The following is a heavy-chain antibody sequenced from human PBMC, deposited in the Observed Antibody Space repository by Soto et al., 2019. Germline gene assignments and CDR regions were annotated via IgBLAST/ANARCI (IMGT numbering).Heavy chain of an antibody. D-gene: IGHD3-10*01. V-gene: IGHV4-39*01. Sequence: LYLTCTVSGGSISSSSYYWGWIRQPPGKGLEWIGSIYYSGSTYYNPSLKSRVTISVDTSKNQFSLKLSSVTAADTAVYYCARAFDTMVRGVPYYYYYGMDVWGQGTTVTVSS. CDR1: GGSISSSSYY. J-gene: IGHJ6*02. CDR3: ARAFDTMVRGVPYYYYYGMDV. CDR2: IYYSGST.